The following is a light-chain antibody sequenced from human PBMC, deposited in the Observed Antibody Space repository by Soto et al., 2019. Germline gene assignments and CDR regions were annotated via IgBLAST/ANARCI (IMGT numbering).Light chain of an antibody. CDR2: DIS. CDR3: QQYGSSEII. V-gene: IGKV3-20*01. J-gene: IGKJ5*01. CDR1: QSLTNPY. Sequence: VFAPASGPLSVAPLGRAPPFFRARQSLTNPYIAWYQQKPGQAPRLLIYDISSRATGIPDRFSGSVSGTDFTLTITRLEPEDFAVFYCQQYGSSEIIFGQGTRLEIK.